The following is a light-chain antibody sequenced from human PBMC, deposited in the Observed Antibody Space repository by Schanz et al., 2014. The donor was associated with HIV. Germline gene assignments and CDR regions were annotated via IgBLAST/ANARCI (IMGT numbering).Light chain of an antibody. CDR2: GAS. J-gene: IGKJ2*01. CDR1: QSVSSSY. Sequence: EIVLTQSPGTLSLSPGERATLSCRASQSVSSSYLAWYQQKPGQAPRLLIYGASSRATGIPDRFSGSGSGTDFTLTISSLQPEDLATYYCLQDYSHPNTFGQGTKLEI. CDR3: LQDYSHPNT. V-gene: IGKV3-20*01.